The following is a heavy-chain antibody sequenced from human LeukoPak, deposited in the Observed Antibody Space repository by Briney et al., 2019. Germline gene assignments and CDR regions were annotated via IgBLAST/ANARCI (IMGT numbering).Heavy chain of an antibody. D-gene: IGHD1-26*01. CDR2: IYTSGST. CDR3: ARDIGSGDAFDI. CDR1: GGSISSYY. J-gene: IGHJ3*02. Sequence: SETLSLTCTVSGGSISSYYWSWIRQPAGKGLEWIGRIYTSGSTNYNASLKSRVSMSVDTSKNQFSLKLSSVTAADTAVYYCARDIGSGDAFDIWGQGTMVTVSS. V-gene: IGHV4-4*07.